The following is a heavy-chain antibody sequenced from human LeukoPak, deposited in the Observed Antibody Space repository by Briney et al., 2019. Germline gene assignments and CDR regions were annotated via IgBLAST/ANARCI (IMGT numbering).Heavy chain of an antibody. V-gene: IGHV3-33*01. D-gene: IGHD5-12*01. J-gene: IGHJ4*02. CDR3: SRASGYSGYDYPY. CDR1: GFTFSSYG. Sequence: LGGSLRLSCAASGFTFSSYGMHWVRQAPGKGLEWVAVIWYDGSNKYYADSVKGRFTIFRDNSKNTLYLQMNSLRAEDTAVYYCSRASGYSGYDYPYWGQGTLVTVSS. CDR2: IWYDGSNK.